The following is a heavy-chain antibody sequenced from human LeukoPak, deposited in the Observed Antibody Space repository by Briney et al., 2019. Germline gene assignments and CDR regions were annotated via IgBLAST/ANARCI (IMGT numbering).Heavy chain of an antibody. J-gene: IGHJ4*02. CDR1: GGSISSSSYY. Sequence: SETLSLTCTVSGGSISSSSYYWGWIRQPPGKGLEWIGYIYYSGSTKFNPSLKSRVTISVDTSKNQFSLKLRSVTAADTAVYYCARGGGVTYYDSTGYLWYFDYWGQGTLVTVSS. CDR3: ARGGGVTYYDSTGYLWYFDY. CDR2: IYYSGST. V-gene: IGHV4-61*05. D-gene: IGHD3-22*01.